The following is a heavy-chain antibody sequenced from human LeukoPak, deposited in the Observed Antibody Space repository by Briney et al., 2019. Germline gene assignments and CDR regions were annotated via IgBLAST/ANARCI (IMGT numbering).Heavy chain of an antibody. Sequence: PGGSLRLSCAASGFTFDGYGMSWVRQAPGKGLEWVSGINWNGGSTGYADSVKGRFTISRDNAKNSLYLQMNSLRAEDTALYYCARDQGVVRGVRFDYWGQGTLVTVSS. CDR1: GFTFDGYG. J-gene: IGHJ4*02. CDR2: INWNGGST. V-gene: IGHV3-20*04. D-gene: IGHD3-10*01. CDR3: ARDQGVVRGVRFDY.